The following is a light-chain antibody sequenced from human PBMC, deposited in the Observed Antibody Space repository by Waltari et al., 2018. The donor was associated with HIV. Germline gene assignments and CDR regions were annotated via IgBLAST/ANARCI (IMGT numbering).Light chain of an antibody. J-gene: IGLJ1*01. CDR2: TNN. Sequence: QSVLTQPPSASGTPGQRITIPCSGSSSNIGSTDVNWYQHFPGTAPKLLIYTNNQRPSVVPDRFSASKSGTSASLAISGLQSEDEAEYYCAAWDDSLNGCVFGTGTKVTVL. CDR1: SSNIGSTD. CDR3: AAWDDSLNGCV. V-gene: IGLV1-44*01.